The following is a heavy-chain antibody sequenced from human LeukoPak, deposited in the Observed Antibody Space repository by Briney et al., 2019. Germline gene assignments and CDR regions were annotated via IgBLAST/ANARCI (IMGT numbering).Heavy chain of an antibody. Sequence: ASVKVSCKASGYTFTGYYMHWVRQAPGQGLEWMGWINPNSGGTNYAQKFQGRVTMTRDTSISTAYMELSRLRSDDTAVYYCARARIGVAYFDYWGQGTLVTVSS. CDR3: ARARIGVAYFDY. D-gene: IGHD6-19*01. CDR1: GYTFTGYY. V-gene: IGHV1-2*02. J-gene: IGHJ4*02. CDR2: INPNSGGT.